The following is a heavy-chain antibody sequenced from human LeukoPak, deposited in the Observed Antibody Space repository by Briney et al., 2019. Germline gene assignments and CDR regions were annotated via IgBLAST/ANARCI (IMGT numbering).Heavy chain of an antibody. Sequence: PVKVSCKASGGTFSSYAISWVRQAPGQGLEWMGGIIPIFGTANYAQKFQGRVTITADESTSTAYMELSSLRSEDTAVYYCASHHSGHGYSSSWYSRSLDYWGQGTLVTVSS. CDR3: ASHHSGHGYSSSWYSRSLDY. D-gene: IGHD6-13*01. J-gene: IGHJ4*02. CDR2: IIPIFGTA. V-gene: IGHV1-69*13. CDR1: GGTFSSYA.